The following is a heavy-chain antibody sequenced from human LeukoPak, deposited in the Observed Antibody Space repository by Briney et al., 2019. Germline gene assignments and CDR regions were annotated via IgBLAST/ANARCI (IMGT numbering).Heavy chain of an antibody. CDR3: AREAYSSSCPYYYYMDV. Sequence: SETLSLTCTVSGGSISSYYWSWIRQPAGKGLEWIGRIYTRGSTNYNPSLKSRVTMSVDTSKNPFSLELRSVTAADTAVYYCAREAYSSSCPYYYYMDVWGKGTTVTVSS. CDR2: IYTRGST. D-gene: IGHD6-13*01. V-gene: IGHV4-4*07. J-gene: IGHJ6*03. CDR1: GGSISSYY.